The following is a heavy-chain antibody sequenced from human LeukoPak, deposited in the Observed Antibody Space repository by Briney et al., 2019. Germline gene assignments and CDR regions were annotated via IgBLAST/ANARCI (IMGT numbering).Heavy chain of an antibody. D-gene: IGHD2-2*01. V-gene: IGHV4-34*01. J-gene: IGHJ4*02. CDR1: GGSFSGYY. CDR3: ARGTPPDSSTSCHDY. Sequence: KPSETLSLTCAVYGGSFSGYYWSWIRQPPGKGLEWIGEINHSGSTNYNPSLKSRVTISVDTSKNQFSLKLSSVTAADTAVYYCARGTPPDSSTSCHDYWGQGTLVTVSS. CDR2: INHSGST.